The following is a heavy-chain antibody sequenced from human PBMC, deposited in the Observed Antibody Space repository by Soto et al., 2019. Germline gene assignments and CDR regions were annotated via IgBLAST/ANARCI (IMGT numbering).Heavy chain of an antibody. CDR3: AIVRDDYGSGNYSNRIDF. CDR1: GGIFSTYA. D-gene: IGHD3-10*01. V-gene: IGHV1-69*13. Sequence: SVKVSCKASGGIFSTYAISWLRQAPGEGLEWMGGIIPLFGTPNYAQRFQGRVTITADESTSTAYMELSRLRSEDTAFYYCAIVRDDYGSGNYSNRIDFWGQGTLVTVYS. J-gene: IGHJ4*02. CDR2: IIPLFGTP.